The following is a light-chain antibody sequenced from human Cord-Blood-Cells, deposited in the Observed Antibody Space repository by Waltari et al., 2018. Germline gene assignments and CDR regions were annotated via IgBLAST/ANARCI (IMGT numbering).Light chain of an antibody. CDR2: DVS. V-gene: IGLV2-14*03. CDR1: TSDVGGYNY. J-gene: IGLJ3*02. CDR3: SSYTSSSTLV. Sequence: QSALTQPASVSGSPGQSITIPRTGTTSDVGGYNYFSWYQRHPGHAPKLMIYDVSKRPSGVSNRFSGSKSGNTASLTISGLQAEDEADYYCSSYTSSSTLVFGGGTKLTVL.